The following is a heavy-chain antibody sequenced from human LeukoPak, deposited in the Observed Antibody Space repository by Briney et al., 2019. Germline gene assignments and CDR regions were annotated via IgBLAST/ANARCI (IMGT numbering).Heavy chain of an antibody. CDR3: AEGSSGLPFDY. CDR1: GFTFSSYA. V-gene: IGHV3-23*01. Sequence: GGSLRLSCAASGFTFSSYAMSWGRPAPGEGVGWVSAISGSGGSTYYADSVKGRFTISRDNSKNTLYLQMSSLRAEDTAVYYCAEGSSGLPFDYWGQGTLVTVSS. CDR2: ISGSGGST. J-gene: IGHJ4*02. D-gene: IGHD3-22*01.